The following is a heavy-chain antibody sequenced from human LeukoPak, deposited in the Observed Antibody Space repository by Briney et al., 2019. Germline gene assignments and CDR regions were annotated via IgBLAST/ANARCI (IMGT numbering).Heavy chain of an antibody. V-gene: IGHV4-30-2*01. CDR3: ARGPPYYYGSGSFDY. J-gene: IGHJ4*02. Sequence: PSETLSLTCAVSGGSISSGGYSWSWIRQPPGKGLEWIGYTYHSGSTYYNPSLKSRVTISVDRSKNQFSLKLSSVTAADTAVYYCARGPPYYYGSGSFDYWGQGTLVTVSS. CDR2: TYHSGST. CDR1: GGSISSGGYS. D-gene: IGHD3-10*01.